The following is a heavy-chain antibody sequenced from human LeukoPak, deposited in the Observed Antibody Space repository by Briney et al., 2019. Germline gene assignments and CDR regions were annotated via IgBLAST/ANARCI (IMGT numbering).Heavy chain of an antibody. V-gene: IGHV3-11*01. CDR2: ISSSGSTI. J-gene: IGHJ3*02. Sequence: PGGSLRLSCAASGFTFSDYYMSWIRQAPGKGLEWVSYISSSGSTIYYADSVKGRFTISRDNAKNSLYLQMNSLRAEDTAVYYCARGNRYYDILTGYLAENDAFDIWGQGTMVTVSS. CDR1: GFTFSDYY. D-gene: IGHD3-9*01. CDR3: ARGNRYYDILTGYLAENDAFDI.